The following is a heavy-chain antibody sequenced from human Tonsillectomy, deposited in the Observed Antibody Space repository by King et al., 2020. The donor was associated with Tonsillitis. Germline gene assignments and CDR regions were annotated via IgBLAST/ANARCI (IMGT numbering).Heavy chain of an antibody. J-gene: IGHJ4*02. D-gene: IGHD3-16*01. CDR1: GFTFSGSA. V-gene: IGHV3-73*02. CDR3: TRAPLGQFDY. Sequence: VQLVESGGGLVQPGGSLKLSCAASGFTFSGSAMHWVRQASGKGLEWVGRIRSKANSYATAYAASVKGRFTISRDDSKNTAYLQMNSLKTEDTAVYYCTRAPLGQFDYWGQGTLATVSS. CDR2: IRSKANSYAT.